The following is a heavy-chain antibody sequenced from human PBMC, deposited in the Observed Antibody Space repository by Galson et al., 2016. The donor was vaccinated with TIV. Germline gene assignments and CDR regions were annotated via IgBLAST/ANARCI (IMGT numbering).Heavy chain of an antibody. CDR3: ARDHRPSTVITPPVYYSYSYDIDV. Sequence: SVKVSCKASGYTFSSYSINWVRRAPGQGLEWMGWISGYSGNTNYAQKFQGRVTMTTDTSTGTAYMELRSLRAEDTAVYYCARDHRPSTVITPPVYYSYSYDIDVWGQGTTVTVSS. D-gene: IGHD1-14*01. CDR2: ISGYSGNT. CDR1: GYTFSSYS. V-gene: IGHV1-18*04. J-gene: IGHJ6*02.